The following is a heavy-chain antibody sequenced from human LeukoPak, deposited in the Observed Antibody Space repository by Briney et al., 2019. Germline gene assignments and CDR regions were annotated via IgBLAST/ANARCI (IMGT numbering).Heavy chain of an antibody. CDR1: GFTVSSNY. D-gene: IGHD3-9*01. CDR3: ARAPSELRYCDWSLGY. CDR2: IYSGGST. V-gene: IGHV3-66*02. J-gene: IGHJ4*02. Sequence: GGSLRLSCAASGFTVSSNYMSWVRQAPGKGLEWVSVIYSGGSTYYADSVKGRFTISRDNSKNTLYLQMNSLRAEDTAVYYCARAPSELRYCDWSLGYWGQGTLVTVSS.